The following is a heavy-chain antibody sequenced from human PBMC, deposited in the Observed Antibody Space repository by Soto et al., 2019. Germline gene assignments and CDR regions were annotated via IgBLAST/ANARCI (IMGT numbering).Heavy chain of an antibody. D-gene: IGHD4-17*01. CDR3: MRDPGDYGEERNSHSFDI. CDR2: INGYNGNT. V-gene: IGHV1-18*04. J-gene: IGHJ3*02. Sequence: QLQLVQSGAEVKKPGASVKVSCKASGYTFISYGISWVRQAPGQGLEWMGWINGYNGNTNYTQRLQGRVTVTTDTSTSTAYMELRRLRSDNTAEYYCMRDPGDYGEERNSHSFDIWGQGTIVTVSS. CDR1: GYTFISYG.